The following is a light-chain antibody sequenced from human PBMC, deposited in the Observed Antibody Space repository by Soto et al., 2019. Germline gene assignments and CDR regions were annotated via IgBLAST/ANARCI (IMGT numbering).Light chain of an antibody. CDR3: MVSIQMLPE. CDR1: QSLLHSDGKTY. Sequence: DIVMTQKQLSLSVTPGQPASISCKSSQSLLHSDGKTYLYWYLKKPGQPPQLLIYEVSNGFSGVPDRLSGSGSGTDLTLKISGVEAEDVGVYYCMVSIQMLPEFGGGTRVEIK. V-gene: IGKV2D-29*01. J-gene: IGKJ4*02. CDR2: EVS.